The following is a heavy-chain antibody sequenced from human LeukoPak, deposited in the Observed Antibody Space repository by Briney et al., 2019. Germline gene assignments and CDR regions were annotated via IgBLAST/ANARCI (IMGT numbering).Heavy chain of an antibody. CDR2: ISPDGSRN. CDR3: ARDQSGTYSVDY. Sequence: GGTLRLSCAASGFTFSSHVIHWVRQAPGKGLEWVALISPDGSRNWYADSVKGRFSISRDNSKNTLYLHMDSLRAEDTAVYYCARDQSGTYSVDYWGQGTLVTVSS. CDR1: GFTFSSHV. J-gene: IGHJ4*02. V-gene: IGHV3-30*01. D-gene: IGHD1-26*01.